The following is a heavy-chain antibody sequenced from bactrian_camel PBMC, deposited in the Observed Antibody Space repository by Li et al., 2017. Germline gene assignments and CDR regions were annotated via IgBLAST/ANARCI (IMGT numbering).Heavy chain of an antibody. CDR1: GFTFGSYW. CDR2: INSSGRST. D-gene: IGHD2*01. Sequence: HVQLVESGGGLVQPGGSLRLSCAASGFTFGSYWMYWVRQAPGKELEWVSDINSSGRSTNYADSVKGRFTISKDKARNTLNLQMNSLKPEDTAMYYCAVDRWRPPVVGGCNADYYGMAYWGKGTQVTVS. J-gene: IGHJ7*01. V-gene: IGHV3S1*01.